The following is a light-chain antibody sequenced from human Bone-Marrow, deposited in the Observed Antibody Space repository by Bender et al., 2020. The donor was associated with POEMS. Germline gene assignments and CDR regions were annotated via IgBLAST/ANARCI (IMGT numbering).Light chain of an antibody. V-gene: IGLV2-14*02. J-gene: IGLJ3*02. CDR2: DVS. CDR3: QSYDNSLGGWV. CDR1: SSDVGSYNL. Sequence: QSAPTQPASVSGSPGQSITISCTGTSSDVGSYNLVSWYQQHPGKAPKFMIYDVSNRPSGVPDRFSGSKSGTSASLAITGLQAEDEGDYYCQSYDNSLGGWVFGGGTKLTVL.